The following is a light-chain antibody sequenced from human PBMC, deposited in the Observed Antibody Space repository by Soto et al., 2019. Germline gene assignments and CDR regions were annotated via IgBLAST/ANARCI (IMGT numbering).Light chain of an antibody. J-gene: IGKJ4*01. CDR3: QHRSNWPRT. CDR2: DAS. V-gene: IGKV3-11*01. CDR1: QIVSSY. Sequence: EIVLTQSPATLSLSPGERATLSCRASQIVSSYLAWYQQRPGQAPRLLIYDASHRATGIPARFSGSGSGTDFTLTISSLEAEDFAVYYCQHRSNWPRTFGGGTKVEIK.